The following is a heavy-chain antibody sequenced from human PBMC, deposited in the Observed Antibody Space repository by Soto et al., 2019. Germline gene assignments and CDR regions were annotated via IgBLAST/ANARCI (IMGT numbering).Heavy chain of an antibody. CDR1: GGSFSGYY. V-gene: IGHV4-34*01. D-gene: IGHD6-19*01. CDR2: INHSGST. Sequence: SETLSLTCAVYGGSFSGYYWSWIRQPPGKGLEWIGEINHSGSTNYNPSLKSRVTISVETSKNQFSLKLSSVTAADTAVYYCASASSGWAFDYWGQGTLVTVSS. J-gene: IGHJ4*02. CDR3: ASASSGWAFDY.